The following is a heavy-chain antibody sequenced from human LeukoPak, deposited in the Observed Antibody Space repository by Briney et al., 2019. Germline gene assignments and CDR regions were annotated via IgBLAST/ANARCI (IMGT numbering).Heavy chain of an antibody. CDR2: ISAYNGNT. CDR3: ARDSPSYYGDYGFDY. V-gene: IGHV1-18*01. J-gene: IGHJ4*02. Sequence: ASVKVSCKASGGTFSSYAISWVRQAPGQGLEWMGWISAYNGNTNYAQKLQGRVTMTTDTSTSTAYMELRSLRSDDTAVYYCARDSPSYYGDYGFDYWGQGTLVTVSS. CDR1: GGTFSSYA. D-gene: IGHD4-17*01.